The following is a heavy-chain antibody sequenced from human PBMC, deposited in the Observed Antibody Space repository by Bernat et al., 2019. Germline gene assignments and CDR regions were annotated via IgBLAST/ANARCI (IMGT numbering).Heavy chain of an antibody. J-gene: IGHJ1*01. Sequence: EVQLLESGGGLVQPGGSLRLSCAASGFTFASYAMDWVRQAPGKGLDWVSALSGSGGATYYADSVKGRFTISRDNSMNTLYLQMNNLGAEDTALYYCARQSPVYDSSGWPWYFQDWGQGTLVTVSS. CDR2: LSGSGGAT. CDR3: ARQSPVYDSSGWPWYFQD. CDR1: GFTFASYA. V-gene: IGHV3-23*01. D-gene: IGHD3-22*01.